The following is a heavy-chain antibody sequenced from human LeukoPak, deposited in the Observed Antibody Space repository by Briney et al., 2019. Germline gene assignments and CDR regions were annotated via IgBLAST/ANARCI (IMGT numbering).Heavy chain of an antibody. V-gene: IGHV4-34*01. J-gene: IGHJ5*02. CDR2: INHSGST. CDR1: GGSFSGYY. D-gene: IGHD6-13*01. CDR3: ARGLIAAAGRSYLFDP. Sequence: SETLSLTCAVYGGSFSGYYWSWIRQPPGKGLEWIGEINHSGSTNYNPSLKSRVTISVDTSKNQFSLKLSSVTAADTAVYYCARGLIAAAGRSYLFDPWGQGTLVTVSS.